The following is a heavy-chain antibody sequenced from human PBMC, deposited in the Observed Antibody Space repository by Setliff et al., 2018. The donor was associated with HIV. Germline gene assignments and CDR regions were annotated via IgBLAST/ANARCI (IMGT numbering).Heavy chain of an antibody. D-gene: IGHD4-17*01. Sequence: ASVKVSCKASGYTFTDYAINWVRQAPGQWLEWMGWINTHTDSPTYAQGFTGRFVFSVDTSVTTAYLQINSLKAEDTAVFYCARALYGDYGGDLNWLDPWGQGTLVTVSS. V-gene: IGHV7-4-1*02. CDR1: GYTFTDYA. CDR3: ARALYGDYGGDLNWLDP. J-gene: IGHJ5*02. CDR2: INTHTDSP.